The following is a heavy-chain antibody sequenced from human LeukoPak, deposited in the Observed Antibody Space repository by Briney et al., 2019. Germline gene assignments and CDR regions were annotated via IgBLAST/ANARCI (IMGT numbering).Heavy chain of an antibody. V-gene: IGHV3-7*01. CDR3: ARGYDSSGYQPHDAFDI. CDR1: GFTFSSYW. Sequence: GGSLRLSCAASGFTFSSYWMSWVRQAPGKGLEWVANIKQDGSEKYYVDSVKGRFTISRDNAKNSLYLQMNSLRAEDTAVYYCARGYDSSGYQPHDAFDIWGQGTMVTVSS. D-gene: IGHD3-22*01. J-gene: IGHJ3*02. CDR2: IKQDGSEK.